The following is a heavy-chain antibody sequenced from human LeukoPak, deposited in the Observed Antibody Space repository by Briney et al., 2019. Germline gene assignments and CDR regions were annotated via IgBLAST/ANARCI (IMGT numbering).Heavy chain of an antibody. J-gene: IGHJ4*02. Sequence: GGSLRLSCAASGFTFSDYYMSWIRQAPGKGLEWVSYISSSGSTIYYADSVKGRFTISRDNAKNSLYLQMNSLRAEDTAVYYCARENITMIVVVIYYFDYWGQGTLVTVSS. CDR3: ARENITMIVVVIYYFDY. CDR2: ISSSGSTI. D-gene: IGHD3-22*01. CDR1: GFTFSDYY. V-gene: IGHV3-11*04.